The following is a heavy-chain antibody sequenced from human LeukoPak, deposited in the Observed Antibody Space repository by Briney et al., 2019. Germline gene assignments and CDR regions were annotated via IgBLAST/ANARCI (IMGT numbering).Heavy chain of an antibody. CDR1: GFTFSSYG. D-gene: IGHD3-22*01. V-gene: IGHV3-23*01. J-gene: IGHJ4*02. Sequence: GGSLRLSCTASGFTFSSYGRRWVRQAPGKGLERGAASSCSGGSTYYADSVKGRFTISRDNSKNTLYLQMNSLRAEDTAVYYCAKDGPYYYDSSGYYFDYWGQGTLVTVSS. CDR3: AKDGPYYYDSSGYYFDY. CDR2: SSCSGGST.